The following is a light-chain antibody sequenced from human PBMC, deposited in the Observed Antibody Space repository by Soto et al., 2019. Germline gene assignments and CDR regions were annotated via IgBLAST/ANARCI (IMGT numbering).Light chain of an antibody. CDR1: SSNIGAGYD. Sequence: QSVLTQPPSVSGAPVQRVTISCTGSSSNIGAGYDVHWYQQLPGTAPKLLIYGNSNRPSGVPDRFSGSKSGTSASLAITGLQAEDEADYYCQSYDSSLSGFYVFGTGTQVTVL. CDR2: GNS. J-gene: IGLJ1*01. V-gene: IGLV1-40*01. CDR3: QSYDSSLSGFYV.